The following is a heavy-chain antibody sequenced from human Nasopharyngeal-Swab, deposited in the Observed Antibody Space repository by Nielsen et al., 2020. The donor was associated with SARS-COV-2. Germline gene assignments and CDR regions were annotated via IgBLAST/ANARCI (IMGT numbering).Heavy chain of an antibody. D-gene: IGHD6-19*01. V-gene: IGHV3-21*01. J-gene: IGHJ4*02. CDR2: ISSSSSYI. CDR1: GFTFSSYS. CDR3: ARVSSSGWDRGYFDY. Sequence: GESLKISCAASGFTFSSYSMNWVRQAPGKGLEWVSSISSSSSYIYYADSVKGRFTISRDNAKNSLYLQMNSLSAEDTAVYYCARVSSSGWDRGYFDYWGQGTLVTVSS.